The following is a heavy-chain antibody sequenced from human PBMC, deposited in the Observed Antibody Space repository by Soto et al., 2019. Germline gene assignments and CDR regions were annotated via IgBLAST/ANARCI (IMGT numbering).Heavy chain of an antibody. CDR1: GFTFGNHA. V-gene: IGHV3-23*01. CDR2: ITGSGGST. CDR3: AKGYVRGNMIINS. Sequence: GGSLRLSCVVSGFTFGNHAMSWVRQAPGKGLQWVSAITGSGGSTYHADSAKGRFTISRDNSKNILYLQMNSLRAEDTAVYFCAKGYVRGNMIINSWGQGTRVTVSS. J-gene: IGHJ5*02. D-gene: IGHD3-10*02.